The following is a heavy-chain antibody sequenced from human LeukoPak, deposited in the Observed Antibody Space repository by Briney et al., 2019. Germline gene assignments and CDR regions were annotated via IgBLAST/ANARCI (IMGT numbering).Heavy chain of an antibody. CDR1: GFIFSNYW. Sequence: GGSLRLSCAASGFIFSNYWMGWVRQAPGKGLEGVANIKGDGSEKVYVDSVTGRFTISRDNAKKSLYLQMNTLRVEDTAVYYCARVKGSVTSYWYFDRGGRGTLLTVSS. V-gene: IGHV3-7*01. D-gene: IGHD4-17*01. J-gene: IGHJ2*01. CDR3: ARVKGSVTSYWYFDR. CDR2: IKGDGSEK.